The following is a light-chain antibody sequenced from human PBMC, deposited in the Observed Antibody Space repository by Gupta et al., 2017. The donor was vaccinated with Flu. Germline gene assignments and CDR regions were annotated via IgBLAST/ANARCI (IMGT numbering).Light chain of an antibody. CDR1: SSDVGGYNY. CDR2: EVS. Sequence: QSALTQPASVSGSPGQSITISCTGTSSDVGGYNYVSWYQQHPGMAPKLLIFEVSNRPSRVSNRFSGSKSGNTASLTISGLQAEDESDYYCSSYSSSSTLFVFGTGTKVTVL. CDR3: SSYSSSSTLFV. V-gene: IGLV2-14*01. J-gene: IGLJ1*01.